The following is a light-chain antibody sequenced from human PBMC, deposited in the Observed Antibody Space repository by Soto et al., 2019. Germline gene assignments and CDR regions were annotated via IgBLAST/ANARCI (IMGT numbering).Light chain of an antibody. CDR2: ATG. CDR3: QQGYNTPQT. J-gene: IGKJ1*01. V-gene: IGKV1-39*01. CDR1: QTITNY. Sequence: IQMTQSPSSLSASVGDRVTITCRASQTITNYVNWYQQPSGKAPKLLIYATGTLQSGVPWRFSGSGAGTDYTLTISRLQPEDFANYYRQQGYNTPQTFGQGTKVDIK.